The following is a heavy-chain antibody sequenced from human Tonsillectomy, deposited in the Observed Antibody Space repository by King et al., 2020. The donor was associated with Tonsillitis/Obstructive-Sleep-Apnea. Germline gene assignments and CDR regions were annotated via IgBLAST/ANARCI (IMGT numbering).Heavy chain of an antibody. Sequence: VPLQESGPGLVKPSETLSLTCTVSGGSISSYYWSWIRQPPGKGLEWIGYIYYSGSTNYNPSLKSRVTISVDTSKNQFSLKLSSVTAADTAVYYCARDRYYDFWSGYQYNNWFDPWGQGTLVTVSS. CDR3: ARDRYYDFWSGYQYNNWFDP. J-gene: IGHJ5*02. CDR2: IYYSGST. D-gene: IGHD3-3*01. CDR1: GGSISSYY. V-gene: IGHV4-59*01.